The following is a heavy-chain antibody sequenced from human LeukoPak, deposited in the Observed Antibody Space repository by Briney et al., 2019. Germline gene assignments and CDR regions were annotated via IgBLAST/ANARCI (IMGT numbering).Heavy chain of an antibody. V-gene: IGHV3-30*18. CDR3: AKDYLWFGEFITPDLIDY. CDR2: ISYDGSNK. D-gene: IGHD3-10*01. J-gene: IGHJ4*02. CDR1: GFTFSSYG. Sequence: GGSLRLSCAASGFTFSSYGMHWVRQAPGKGLEWVAVISYDGSNKYYADSVKGRFTISRDNSKNTLYLQMNSLRAEDTAVYYCAKDYLWFGEFITPDLIDYWGQGTLVTVSS.